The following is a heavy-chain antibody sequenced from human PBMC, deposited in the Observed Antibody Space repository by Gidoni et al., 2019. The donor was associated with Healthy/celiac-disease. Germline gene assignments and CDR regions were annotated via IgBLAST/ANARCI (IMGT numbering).Heavy chain of an antibody. D-gene: IGHD3-9*01. CDR1: GFTFSSSG. CDR2: ISYVGSNK. J-gene: IGHJ5*02. CDR3: AKEGGLRYFDWSNWFDP. V-gene: IGHV3-30*18. Sequence: QVHLVESGGGVVQPGRFMRRSGAAAGFTFSSSGMHWVRQAPGKGLERVAVISYVGSNKYYADSVKCRFTISRDNSNNTLYLQMHSLRAEDTAVYYCAKEGGLRYFDWSNWFDPWGQGTLVTVSS.